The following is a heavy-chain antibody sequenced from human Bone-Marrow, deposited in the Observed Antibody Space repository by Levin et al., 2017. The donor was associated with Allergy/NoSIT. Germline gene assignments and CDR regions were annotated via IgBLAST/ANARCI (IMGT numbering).Heavy chain of an antibody. CDR3: ARGMERFAQFDY. J-gene: IGHJ4*02. Sequence: PSETLSLTCTVSGGSISSYYWSWIRQPPGKGLEWIGYIYYSGSTNYNPSLKSRVTISVDTSKNQFSLKLSSVTAADTAVYYCARGMERFAQFDYWGQGTLVTVSS. CDR1: GGSISSYY. V-gene: IGHV4-59*01. D-gene: IGHD1-1*01. CDR2: IYYSGST.